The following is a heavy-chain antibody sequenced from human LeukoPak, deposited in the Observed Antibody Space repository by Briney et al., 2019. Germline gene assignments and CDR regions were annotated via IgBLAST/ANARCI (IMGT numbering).Heavy chain of an antibody. V-gene: IGHV3-49*03. J-gene: IGHJ4*02. CDR2: IRSKAYGGTT. CDR1: GFTFGDYA. CDR3: TRDWGRWSASDY. D-gene: IGHD3-16*01. Sequence: GGSLRLSCTASGFTFGDYAMSWFRQAPGKGLEWVGFIRSKAYGGTTEYAASVKGKFTISIDHYKSIAYLQMNSLKTEDTAVYYCTRDWGRWSASDYWGEGTLVTVSS.